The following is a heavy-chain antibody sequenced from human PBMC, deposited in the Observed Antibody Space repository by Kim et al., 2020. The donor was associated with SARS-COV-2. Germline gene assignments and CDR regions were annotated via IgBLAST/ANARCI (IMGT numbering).Heavy chain of an antibody. Sequence: GGSLRLSCAASGFTFSNYAMSWVRQAPGRGLEWVSAISDNGIRTDYADAVRGRFTISRDNSKDTLYLQMNSLRAEDTAVYYCATMGLRGFDLWGQGTMVTVSS. J-gene: IGHJ3*01. CDR3: ATMGLRGFDL. CDR1: GFTFSNYA. V-gene: IGHV3-23*01. D-gene: IGHD2-15*01. CDR2: ISDNGIRT.